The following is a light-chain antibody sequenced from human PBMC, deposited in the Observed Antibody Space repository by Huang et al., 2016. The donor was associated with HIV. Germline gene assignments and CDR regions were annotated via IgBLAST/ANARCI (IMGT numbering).Light chain of an antibody. J-gene: IGKJ3*01. CDR2: DAS. Sequence: EIVLTQSPATLSLSPGERATLSCRASQSVSKYLAWYQHKPGQAPRLLIYDASNRAAGIPARFSGSGSVTDFTLTISSLEPEDFAVYYCQQRSTWPPIFTFGPGTKVDIK. CDR3: QQRSTWPPIFT. V-gene: IGKV3-11*01. CDR1: QSVSKY.